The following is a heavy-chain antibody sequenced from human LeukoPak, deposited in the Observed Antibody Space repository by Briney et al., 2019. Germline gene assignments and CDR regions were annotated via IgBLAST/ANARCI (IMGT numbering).Heavy chain of an antibody. J-gene: IGHJ4*02. CDR1: GGSFSGYY. D-gene: IGHD5-18*01. CDR3: ASPGYSYGSFDY. Sequence: SETLSLTCAVYGGSFSGYYWSWIRQPPGKGLEWIGEINHSGSTNYNPSLKSRVTISVGTSKNQFSLKLSSVTAADTAVYYCASPGYSYGSFDYWGQGTLVTVSS. V-gene: IGHV4-34*01. CDR2: INHSGST.